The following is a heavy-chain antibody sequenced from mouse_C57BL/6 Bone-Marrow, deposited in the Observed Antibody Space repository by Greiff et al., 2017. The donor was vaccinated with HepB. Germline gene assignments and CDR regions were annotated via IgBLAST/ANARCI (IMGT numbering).Heavy chain of an antibody. V-gene: IGHV1-4*01. CDR1: GYTFTSYT. J-gene: IGHJ2*01. Sequence: VQGVESGAELARPGASVKMSCKASGYTFTSYTMHWVKQRPGQGLEWIGYINPSSGYTKYNQKFKDKATLTADKSSSTAYMQLSSLTSEDSAVYYCARFDYLYYFDYWGQGTTLTVSS. CDR2: INPSSGYT. CDR3: ARFDYLYYFDY. D-gene: IGHD2-4*01.